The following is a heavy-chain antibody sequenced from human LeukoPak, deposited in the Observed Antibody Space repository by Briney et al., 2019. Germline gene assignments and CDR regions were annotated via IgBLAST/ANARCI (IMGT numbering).Heavy chain of an antibody. CDR2: IYYSGST. V-gene: IGHV4-59*01. Sequence: SETLSLTCTVSGGSISTYYWSWIRQPPGKGLEWIGYIYYSGSTSYNPSLKSRVSISIDTSKNQFSLRLSSVTAADTAVYYCARGYYDFWSGYYQACDYWGQGTLVTVSS. CDR1: GGSISTYY. CDR3: ARGYYDFWSGYYQACDY. J-gene: IGHJ4*02. D-gene: IGHD3-3*01.